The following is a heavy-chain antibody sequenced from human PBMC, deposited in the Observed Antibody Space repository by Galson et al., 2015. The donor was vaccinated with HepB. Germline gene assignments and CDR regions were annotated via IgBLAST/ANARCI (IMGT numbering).Heavy chain of an antibody. CDR1: GYTFTCYG. J-gene: IGHJ6*02. V-gene: IGHV1-18*04. CDR2: ISAYNGNT. D-gene: IGHD3-22*01. Sequence: SVKVSCKASGYTFTCYGISWVRQAPGQGLEWMGWISAYNGNTNYAQKLQGRVTMTTDTSTSTAYMELRSLRSDDTAVYYCASLYDSYNGGMDVWGQGTTVTVSS. CDR3: ASLYDSYNGGMDV.